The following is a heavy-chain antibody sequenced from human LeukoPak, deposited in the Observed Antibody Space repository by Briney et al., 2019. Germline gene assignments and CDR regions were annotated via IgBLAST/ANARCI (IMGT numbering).Heavy chain of an antibody. CDR3: AREGNLWSGYHMRTRNWFDP. CDR2: INHSGST. CDR1: GGSFSGYY. Sequence: SETLSLTCAVYGGSFSGYYWSWIRQPPGKGLEWIGEINHSGSTNYNPSLKSRVTISVDTSKNQFSLKLSSVTAADTAVYYCAREGNLWSGYHMRTRNWFDPWGQGTLVTVSS. D-gene: IGHD3-3*01. V-gene: IGHV4-34*01. J-gene: IGHJ5*02.